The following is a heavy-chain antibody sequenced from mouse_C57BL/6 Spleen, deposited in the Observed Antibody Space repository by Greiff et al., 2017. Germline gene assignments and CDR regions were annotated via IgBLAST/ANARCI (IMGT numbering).Heavy chain of an antibody. CDR3: ARGGGSSYGFAY. CDR1: GYTFTSYW. J-gene: IGHJ3*01. Sequence: QVQLQQPGAELVKPGASVKLSCKASGYTFTSYWMQWVKQRPGPGLEWIGEIDPSDSYTNYNQKFKGKATLTVDTSSSTAYRQLSSLTSEDSAVYYCARGGGSSYGFAYWGQGTLVTVSA. D-gene: IGHD1-1*01. V-gene: IGHV1-50*01. CDR2: IDPSDSYT.